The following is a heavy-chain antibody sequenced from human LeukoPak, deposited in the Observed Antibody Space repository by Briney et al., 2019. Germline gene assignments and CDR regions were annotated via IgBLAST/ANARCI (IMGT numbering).Heavy chain of an antibody. V-gene: IGHV4-39*01. CDR2: IYYSGST. Sequence: SETLSLTCTVSGGSISSSSYYWGWIRQPPVKGLQWIGSIYYSGSTYYNPSLKSRVTISVDTSKNQFSLKLSSVTAADTAVYYCARLSPSYYYFDYWGQGTLVTVSS. CDR3: ARLSPSYYYFDY. J-gene: IGHJ4*02. D-gene: IGHD1-26*01. CDR1: GGSISSSSYY.